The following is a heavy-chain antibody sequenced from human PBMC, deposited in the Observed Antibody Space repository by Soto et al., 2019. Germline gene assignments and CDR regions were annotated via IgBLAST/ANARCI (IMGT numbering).Heavy chain of an antibody. CDR1: GGSFSGYY. V-gene: IGHV4-34*01. Sequence: PSETLSLTCAVYGGSFSGYYWSWIRQPPGKGLEWIGEINHSGSTNYNPSLKSRVTISVDTSKNQFSLKLSSVTAADTAVYYCARAHPTYYDFWSGYHKYFQHWGHGTLVTVSS. J-gene: IGHJ1*01. CDR2: INHSGST. CDR3: ARAHPTYYDFWSGYHKYFQH. D-gene: IGHD3-3*01.